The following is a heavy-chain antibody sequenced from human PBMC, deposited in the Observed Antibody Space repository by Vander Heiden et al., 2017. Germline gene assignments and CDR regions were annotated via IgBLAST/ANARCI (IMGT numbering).Heavy chain of an antibody. V-gene: IGHV1-69*06. Sequence: QVQLVQSGAEVKKPGSSVKVSCKASGRTFSSYAISLVRQAPRQGLEWMGGIIPIFGAANYAQKCQGRVTITADKSTSTAYMELSSLRSEDTAVYYCARENRVNRTLDYWGQGTLVTVSS. D-gene: IGHD3-22*01. CDR2: IIPIFGAA. CDR1: GRTFSSYA. CDR3: ARENRVNRTLDY. J-gene: IGHJ4*02.